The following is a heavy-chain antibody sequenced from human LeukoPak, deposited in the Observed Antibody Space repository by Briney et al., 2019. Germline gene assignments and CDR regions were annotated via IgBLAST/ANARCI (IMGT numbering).Heavy chain of an antibody. Sequence: GGSLRLSCAASGFTFDDYAMYWVRQAPGKGLEWVSGISWNSVNIGYADSVKGRFTISRDNAKNSLYLQMDSLRAEDTAVYYCARGNYYCGGDCYTAEYFQHWGQGTLVTVSS. CDR1: GFTFDDYA. V-gene: IGHV3-9*01. D-gene: IGHD2-21*02. CDR3: ARGNYYCGGDCYTAEYFQH. CDR2: ISWNSVNI. J-gene: IGHJ1*01.